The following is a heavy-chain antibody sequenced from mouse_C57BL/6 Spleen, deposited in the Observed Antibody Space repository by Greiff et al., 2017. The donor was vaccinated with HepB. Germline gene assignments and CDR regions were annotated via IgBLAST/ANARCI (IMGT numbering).Heavy chain of an antibody. CDR2: IHPNSGST. CDR1: GYTFTSYW. D-gene: IGHD1-1*01. Sequence: QVQLQQPGAELVKPGASVKLSCKASGYTFTSYWMHWVKQRPGQGLEWIGMIHPNSGSTNYNEKFKSKATLTVDKSSSTAYMQLSSLTSEDSAVYYCARVDYGSSRGYFDVWGTGTTVTVSS. V-gene: IGHV1-64*01. CDR3: ARVDYGSSRGYFDV. J-gene: IGHJ1*03.